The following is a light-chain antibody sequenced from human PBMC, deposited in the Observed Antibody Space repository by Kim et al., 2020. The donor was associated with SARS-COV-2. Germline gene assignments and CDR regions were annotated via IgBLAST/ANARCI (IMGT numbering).Light chain of an antibody. CDR1: ESMGSW. J-gene: IGKJ1*01. CDR2: KAS. CDR3: QQYNAYSAWT. V-gene: IGKV1-5*03. Sequence: SVGERVTITCRASESMGSWLAWYQQKPGKAPNLLSYKASSLQSGVPSRFSGSGSVTEFTLTITSLQPDDSATYYCQQYNAYSAWTFGQGTKVDIK.